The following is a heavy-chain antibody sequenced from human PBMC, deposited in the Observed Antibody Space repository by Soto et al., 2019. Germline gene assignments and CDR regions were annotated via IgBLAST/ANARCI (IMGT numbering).Heavy chain of an antibody. J-gene: IGHJ6*02. CDR2: IYYSGST. D-gene: IGHD2-2*01. CDR3: GRQPGPCGSTTCFGYYSVDV. Sequence: QLQLQESGPRLVKPSETLSLTCSVSGGSISSSSYSWGWIRQPPGKGLEWIGTIYYSGSTHYNPSLEGRLAIPADTPDHQLSLRLSSVTAADTAVYSCGRQPGPCGSTTCFGYYSVDVWGQGTTVTVS. V-gene: IGHV4-39*01. CDR1: GGSISSSSYS.